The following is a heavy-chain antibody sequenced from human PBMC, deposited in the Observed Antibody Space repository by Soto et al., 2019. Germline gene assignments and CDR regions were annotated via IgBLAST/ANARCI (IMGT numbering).Heavy chain of an antibody. CDR3: ATLRITIFGVVIPNDY. CDR1: GFIFSSYA. J-gene: IGHJ4*02. Sequence: EVQLLESGGGLVQPGGSLRLSCAASGFIFSSYAMSWVRQAPGKGLEWVSAISGSGGSTYYADSVKGRFTISRDNSKNTLYLQMNSLRAEDTAVYYCATLRITIFGVVIPNDYWGQGTLVTVSS. V-gene: IGHV3-23*01. CDR2: ISGSGGST. D-gene: IGHD3-3*01.